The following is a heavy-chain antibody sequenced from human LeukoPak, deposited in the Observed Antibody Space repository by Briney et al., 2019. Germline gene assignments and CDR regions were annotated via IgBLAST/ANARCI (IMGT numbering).Heavy chain of an antibody. CDR1: RFTFSSYG. V-gene: IGHV3-30*18. CDR3: AKDYGDYSEGVDY. Sequence: GRSLRLSCAASRFTFSSYGMHWVRQAPGNGLEWVAVISYDGSNKYYADSVKGRFTISRDNSKNTLYLQMNSLRAEDTAVYYCAKDYGDYSEGVDYWGQGTLVTVSS. J-gene: IGHJ4*02. CDR2: ISYDGSNK. D-gene: IGHD4-17*01.